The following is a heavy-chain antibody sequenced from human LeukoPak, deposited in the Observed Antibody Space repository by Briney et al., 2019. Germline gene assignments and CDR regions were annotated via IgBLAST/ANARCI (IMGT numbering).Heavy chain of an antibody. CDR2: ISSSGSTI. V-gene: IGHV3-48*03. D-gene: IGHD6-13*01. J-gene: IGHJ5*02. CDR3: ARDGYSSSVGDWFDP. CDR1: GFTFSSYE. Sequence: PGGSLRLSCAASGFTFSSYEMNWVRQAPGKGLEWVSYISSSGSTIYYADSVKGRFTISRDNAKNSLYLQMNSLRAEDTALYYCARDGYSSSVGDWFDPWGQGTLVTVSP.